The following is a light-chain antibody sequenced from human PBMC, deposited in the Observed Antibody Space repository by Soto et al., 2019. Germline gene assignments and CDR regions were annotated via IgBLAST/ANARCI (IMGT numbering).Light chain of an antibody. CDR3: QQRSSWPWT. CDR2: DTF. V-gene: IGKV3-11*01. CDR1: QSIRSY. J-gene: IGKJ1*01. Sequence: EIVLTQSPATLCLSPGEGATLSCRASQSIRSYLAWYQQKPGQAPRLLIYDTFNRATGIPARFSGSGSGTDFTLTIISLEPEDVGVYYCQQRSSWPWTFGQGTKVEIK.